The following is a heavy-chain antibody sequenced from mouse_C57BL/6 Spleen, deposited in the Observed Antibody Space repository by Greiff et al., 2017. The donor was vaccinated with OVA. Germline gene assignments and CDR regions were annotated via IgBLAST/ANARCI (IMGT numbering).Heavy chain of an antibody. J-gene: IGHJ2*01. CDR2: IDPSDSET. CDR3: AREGDSSGHGY. CDR1: GYTFTSYW. D-gene: IGHD3-2*02. Sequence: VQLQQPGAELVRPGSSVKLSCKASGYTFTSYWMHWVKQRPIQGLEWIGNIDPSDSETHYNQKFKDKATLTVDKSSSTAYMQLSSLPSEDSAVYYCAREGDSSGHGYWGQGTTLTVSS. V-gene: IGHV1-52*01.